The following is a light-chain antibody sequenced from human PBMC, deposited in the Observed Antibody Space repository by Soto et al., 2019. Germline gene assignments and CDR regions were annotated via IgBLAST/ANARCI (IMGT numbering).Light chain of an antibody. Sequence: EIVLTQSPGTLSLSPGERATLSCRASQSVSSSYLAWYQQKPGQAPRLLIYGASSRATGIPDRFSGSGSGTDFTLTISRLEPEDLAVYYCQQYGSSPDTFGHGTKVEIK. CDR3: QQYGSSPDT. J-gene: IGKJ1*01. CDR2: GAS. CDR1: QSVSSSY. V-gene: IGKV3-20*01.